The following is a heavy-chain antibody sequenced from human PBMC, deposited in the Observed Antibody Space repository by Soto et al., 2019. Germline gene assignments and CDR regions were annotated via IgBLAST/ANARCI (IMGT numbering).Heavy chain of an antibody. D-gene: IGHD3-22*01. CDR1: GGTFSSYT. Sequence: QVQLVQSGAEVKKPGSTVKVSCKASGGTFSSYTISWVRQAPGQGLEWMGRIIPILGIANYAQKFQGRVTITADKSTSTAYMELSSLRSEDTAVYYCARVQTYNYYDSSGPMGYWGQGTLVTVSS. CDR3: ARVQTYNYYDSSGPMGY. J-gene: IGHJ4*02. CDR2: IIPILGIA. V-gene: IGHV1-69*02.